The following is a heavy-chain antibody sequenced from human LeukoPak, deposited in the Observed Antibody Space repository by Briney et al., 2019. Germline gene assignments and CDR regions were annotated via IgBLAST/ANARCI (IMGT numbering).Heavy chain of an antibody. D-gene: IGHD3-22*01. J-gene: IGHJ4*02. CDR3: ARVGSGYGSYFDY. V-gene: IGHV4-59*01. CDR2: IYYNGAT. CDR1: DGSISNYY. Sequence: PSETLSLTCTVSDGSISNYYWSWIRQPPGKGLEWIGYIYYNGATTYNPSLKSRITISVDTYKNQFSLKLSSVTAADTAVYYCARVGSGYGSYFDYWGQGTLVTVSS.